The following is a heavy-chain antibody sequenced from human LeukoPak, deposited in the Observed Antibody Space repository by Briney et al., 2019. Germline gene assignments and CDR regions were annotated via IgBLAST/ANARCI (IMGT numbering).Heavy chain of an antibody. V-gene: IGHV3-21*01. J-gene: IGHJ6*02. CDR1: GFTFTSYT. D-gene: IGHD1-1*01. CDR3: AREMNDRELDFFYGMDV. CDR2: ISSSSSDI. Sequence: GGSLRLSCATSGFTFTSYTMNWVRQAPGKGLEWVSSISSSSSDISYADSVKGRFAISRDNAKNFVYVQMSSLRAEDTAVYFCAREMNDRELDFFYGMDVWGQGATVTVSS.